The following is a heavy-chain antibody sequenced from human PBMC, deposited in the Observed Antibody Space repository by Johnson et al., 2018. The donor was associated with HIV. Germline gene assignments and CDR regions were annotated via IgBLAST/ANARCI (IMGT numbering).Heavy chain of an antibody. CDR1: GFTVSSNY. V-gene: IGHV3-66*01. Sequence: VQLVESGGGVVQPGRSLRLSCAASGFTVSSNYMSWVRQAPGKGLEWVSVIYSGGSTYYADSVKGRFTISRDNSKNTLYLQMTSLRQDDTAVYWCYCTYHFGAGSESKGTFDAWGQGTLVTVSS. CDR3: YCTYHFGAGSESKGTFDA. CDR2: IYSGGST. D-gene: IGHD3-10*01. J-gene: IGHJ3*01.